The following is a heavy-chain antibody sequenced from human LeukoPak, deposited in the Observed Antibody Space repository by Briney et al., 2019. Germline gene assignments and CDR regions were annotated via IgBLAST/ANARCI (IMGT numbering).Heavy chain of an antibody. CDR1: GFTFSSYG. D-gene: IGHD3-10*01. CDR3: AKDKVWFGELLLYYFDY. CDR2: IWYDGSNK. Sequence: GGSLRLSCAASGFTFSSYGMHWVRQAPGKGLEWVAVIWYDGSNKYYADSVKGRFTISRDNSKNTLYLQMNSLRAEDTAVYYCAKDKVWFGELLLYYFDYWGQGTLVTVSS. V-gene: IGHV3-33*06. J-gene: IGHJ4*02.